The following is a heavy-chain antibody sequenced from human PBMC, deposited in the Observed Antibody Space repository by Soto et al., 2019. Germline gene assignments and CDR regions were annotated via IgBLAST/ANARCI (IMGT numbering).Heavy chain of an antibody. J-gene: IGHJ4*02. Sequence: GGSLRLSCAASGFTFSGYAMHWVRQAPGKGLEWVAVISYDGSNKYYADSVKGRFTISRDNSKNTLYLQMNSLRAEDTAVYYCARDSRALDYWGQGTLVTVSS. CDR2: ISYDGSNK. CDR3: ARDSRALDY. CDR1: GFTFSGYA. V-gene: IGHV3-30-3*01.